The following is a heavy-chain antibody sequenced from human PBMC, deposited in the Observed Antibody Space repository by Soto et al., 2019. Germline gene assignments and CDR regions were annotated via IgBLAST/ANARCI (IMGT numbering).Heavy chain of an antibody. CDR2: ISDSGGST. Sequence: PGGFLRLYCAACGFTLRSYAMIWVRQPPGKGLEWVSAISDSGGSTYYAESVKGRFTISRDNYKNTLYLQMNSLRAEEPAVYHWAKEYSSCWYYLDYWRQGSLVTVTS. CDR1: GFTLRSYA. V-gene: IGHV3-23*01. CDR3: AKEYSSCWYYLDY. J-gene: IGHJ4*02. D-gene: IGHD6-19*01.